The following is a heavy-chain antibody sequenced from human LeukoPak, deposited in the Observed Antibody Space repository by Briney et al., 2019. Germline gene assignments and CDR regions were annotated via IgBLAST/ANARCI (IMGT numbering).Heavy chain of an antibody. CDR1: GDSISGYY. J-gene: IGHJ4*02. D-gene: IGHD1-26*01. Sequence: SETLSLTCSVSGDSISGYYWSWIRQPAGKGLEWIGRIYTSGSTNYNPSLKSRVTMSVDTSKNQFSLNLTSATAAGTAVYYCARDRSASYRFDYWGQGTLVTVSS. CDR3: ARDRSASYRFDY. V-gene: IGHV4-4*07. CDR2: IYTSGST.